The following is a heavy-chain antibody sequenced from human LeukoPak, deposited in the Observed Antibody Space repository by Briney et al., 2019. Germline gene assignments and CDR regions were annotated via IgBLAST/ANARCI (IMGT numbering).Heavy chain of an antibody. D-gene: IGHD3-22*01. Sequence: ASVKVSCKASGYTFTSYGITWVRQAPGQGLEWMGWISAYNGNTNYAQKLQGRVTMTTDTSTSTAYMELRSLRSDDTAVYYCARDHSSGSCFDYWGQGTLVTVSS. J-gene: IGHJ4*02. CDR3: ARDHSSGSCFDY. CDR2: ISAYNGNT. CDR1: GYTFTSYG. V-gene: IGHV1-18*01.